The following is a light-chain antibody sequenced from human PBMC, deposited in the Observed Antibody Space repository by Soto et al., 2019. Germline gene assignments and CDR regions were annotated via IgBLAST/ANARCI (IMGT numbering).Light chain of an antibody. J-gene: IGKJ5*01. Sequence: EIVLTQSPATLSLSLGEGATLSCRASQSVGSYLAWYQQKPGQAPRLRIYDASNRATGIPARFSGSGSGTDCTLTICSLEPEDFAIYYCLHRIYPFTFFRRRRLVIK. CDR1: QSVGSY. V-gene: IGKV3-11*01. CDR2: DAS. CDR3: LHRIYPFT.